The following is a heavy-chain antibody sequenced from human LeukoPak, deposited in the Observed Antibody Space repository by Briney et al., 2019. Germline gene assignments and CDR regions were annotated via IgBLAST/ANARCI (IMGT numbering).Heavy chain of an antibody. J-gene: IGHJ4*02. Sequence: SETLSLTCTVSGGSISSYYWSWIRQPPGKGLEWIGYIYYSGSTNYNPSLKSRDTTSVDTSKNQFSLKLSSVTAADTAVYYCARDRSLGEQLEFDYWGQRTLVTVSS. CDR1: GGSISSYY. CDR2: IYYSGST. V-gene: IGHV4-59*01. D-gene: IGHD6-13*01. CDR3: ARDRSLGEQLEFDY.